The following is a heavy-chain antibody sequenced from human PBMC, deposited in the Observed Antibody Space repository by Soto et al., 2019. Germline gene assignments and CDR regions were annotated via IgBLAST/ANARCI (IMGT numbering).Heavy chain of an antibody. CDR1: GGTFSSYA. Sequence: SVKVSCKASGGTFSSYASSWVRQAPGQGLEWMGGIIPIFGTANYAQKFQGRVTITADESTSTAYMELSSLRSEDTAVYYCARDPKSDYGDYIYYFDYWGQGTLVTVSS. V-gene: IGHV1-69*13. J-gene: IGHJ4*02. CDR2: IIPIFGTA. CDR3: ARDPKSDYGDYIYYFDY. D-gene: IGHD4-17*01.